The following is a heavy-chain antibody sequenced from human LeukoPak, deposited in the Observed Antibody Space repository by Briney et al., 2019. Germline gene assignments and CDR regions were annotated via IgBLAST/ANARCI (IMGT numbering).Heavy chain of an antibody. CDR1: GGSISSYY. D-gene: IGHD3-9*01. CDR3: ARHTRYYDILTGHRPSGGFDY. Sequence: PSETLSLTCTVSGGSISSYYWGWIRQPPGKGLEWIGSIYYSGSTYYNPSLKSRVTISVDTSKNQFSLKLSSVTAADTAVYYCARHTRYYDILTGHRPSGGFDYWGQGTLVTVSS. J-gene: IGHJ4*02. CDR2: IYYSGST. V-gene: IGHV4-39*01.